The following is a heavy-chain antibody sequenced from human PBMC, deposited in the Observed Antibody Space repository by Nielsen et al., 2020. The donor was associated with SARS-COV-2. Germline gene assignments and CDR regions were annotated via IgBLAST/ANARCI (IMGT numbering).Heavy chain of an antibody. CDR2: VSQSGSI. CDR3: AIDRGYSSGSSCYSLPPYYYFAMDV. D-gene: IGHD2-15*01. Sequence: SETLSLTCAVSGGAVSSNDLWTWVRQSPGTGLEWIGAVSQSGSINYNPSLKSRVTLSMDKSKRQFSLRLTSVSAADTAVYYCAIDRGYSSGSSCYSLPPYYYFAMDVWGQGTTVTVPS. V-gene: IGHV4-4*02. J-gene: IGHJ6*02. CDR1: GGAVSSNDL.